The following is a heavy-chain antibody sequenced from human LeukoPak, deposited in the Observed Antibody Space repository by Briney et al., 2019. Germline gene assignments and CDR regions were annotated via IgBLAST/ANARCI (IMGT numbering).Heavy chain of an antibody. D-gene: IGHD6-13*01. Sequence: GASVKVSCKASGYTFSSYYIHWVRQAPGQGLEWMGIINPSGGSTSYAQKFQGRVTMIRDTSTSTVYMELSSLRSEDMAVYYCARGLITGAAGTYYYYGMDVWGQGTTVTVSS. CDR3: ARGLITGAAGTYYYYGMDV. CDR2: INPSGGST. CDR1: GYTFSSYY. J-gene: IGHJ6*02. V-gene: IGHV1-46*01.